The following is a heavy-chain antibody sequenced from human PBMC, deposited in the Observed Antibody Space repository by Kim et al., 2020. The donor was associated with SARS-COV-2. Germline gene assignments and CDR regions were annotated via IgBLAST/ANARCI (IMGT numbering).Heavy chain of an antibody. D-gene: IGHD6-13*01. CDR3: AKDSAAAGLFYYGMDV. J-gene: IGHJ6*02. Sequence: SVKGRFTITRDNAKNSLYLQMNSLRAEDTALYYCAKDSAAAGLFYYGMDVWGQGTTVTVSS. V-gene: IGHV3-9*01.